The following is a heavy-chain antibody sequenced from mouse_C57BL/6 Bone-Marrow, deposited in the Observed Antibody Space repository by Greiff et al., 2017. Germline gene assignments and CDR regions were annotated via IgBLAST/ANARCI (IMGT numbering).Heavy chain of an antibody. J-gene: IGHJ4*01. CDR1: GYTFTDYN. CDR2: INPNNGGT. D-gene: IGHD1-1*01. V-gene: IGHV1-18*01. CDR3: ARRTNPFYGSSPLYAMDY. Sequence: EVQLQQSGPELVKPGASVKIPCKASGYTFTDYNMDWVKQSHGKSLEWIGDINPNNGGTIYNQKFTGKATLTVDKSSSTAYMELRSLTSEYTAVYYCARRTNPFYGSSPLYAMDYWGQGTSVTVSS.